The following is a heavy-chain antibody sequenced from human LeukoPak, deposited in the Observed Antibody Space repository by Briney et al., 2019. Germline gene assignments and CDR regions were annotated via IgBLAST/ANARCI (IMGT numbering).Heavy chain of an antibody. V-gene: IGHV1-8*03. CDR1: GYTFISSG. Sequence: ASVKVSCKASGYTFISSGISWVRQASGQGLEWMGWMNPNSGNTGYAQKFQGRVTFTRDTSTSTAYMELTSLRSEDTAVYYCAREDIVIEPPSRPFDPWGQGTLVTVSS. D-gene: IGHD2-2*01. CDR3: AREDIVIEPPSRPFDP. J-gene: IGHJ5*02. CDR2: MNPNSGNT.